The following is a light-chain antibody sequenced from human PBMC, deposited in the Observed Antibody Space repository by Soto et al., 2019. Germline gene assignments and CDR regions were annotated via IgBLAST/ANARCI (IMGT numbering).Light chain of an antibody. CDR3: SSYRSSYRSSNTLVV. CDR2: EVS. J-gene: IGLJ2*01. V-gene: IGLV2-14*02. Sequence: QSALTQPASVSGSPGQSITISCTGTSSDFETYNVVSWYQHHPGKAPKLMIYEVSKRPSGASNRFSGSKSGNTASLTISGLQAEDEAEYYCSSYRSSYRSSNTLVVFGGGTKLTVL. CDR1: SSDFETYNV.